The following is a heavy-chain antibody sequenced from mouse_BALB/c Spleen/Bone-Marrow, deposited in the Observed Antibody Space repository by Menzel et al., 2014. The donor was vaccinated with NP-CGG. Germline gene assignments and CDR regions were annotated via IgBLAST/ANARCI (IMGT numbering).Heavy chain of an antibody. CDR3: ARGLLQYYYAMDY. Sequence: EVQLQQSGAELVKPGASVKLSCTASGFNIKDTYMHWVKQRPEQGLEWIGRIDPANGNTKYDPKFQGKATITADTSSSTAYLQLSSLTSEDTVVYYCARGLLQYYYAMDYWGQGTSVTVSS. CDR1: GFNIKDTY. J-gene: IGHJ4*01. CDR2: IDPANGNT. V-gene: IGHV14-3*02. D-gene: IGHD2-3*01.